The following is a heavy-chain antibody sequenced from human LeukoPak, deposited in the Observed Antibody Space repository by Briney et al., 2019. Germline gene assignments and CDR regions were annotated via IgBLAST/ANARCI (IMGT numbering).Heavy chain of an antibody. CDR1: GFTFSSYA. CDR3: ARDQAGITMIVAPTFDY. Sequence: GGSLRLSCAGSGFTFSSYAMSWVRQAPGKGLEWVSAISGSGADTYYADSVKGRFTISRDNSKNTLFLQMNSLRAEDTAVYYCARDQAGITMIVAPTFDYWGQGTLVTVSS. D-gene: IGHD3-22*01. V-gene: IGHV3-23*01. J-gene: IGHJ4*02. CDR2: ISGSGADT.